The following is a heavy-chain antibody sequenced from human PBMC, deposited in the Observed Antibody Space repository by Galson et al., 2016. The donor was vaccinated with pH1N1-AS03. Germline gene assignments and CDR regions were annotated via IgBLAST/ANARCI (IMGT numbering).Heavy chain of an antibody. CDR2: IESRAAGGTT. V-gene: IGHV3-15*04. D-gene: IGHD3-10*01. CDR1: GFTLSNAW. CDR3: SVRDFD. J-gene: IGHJ4*02. Sequence: SLRLSCAVSGFTLSNAWMTWVRQAPGKGLEYVGRIESRAAGGTTDCAAPVKGRFSISRDDSKNTLYLQMNSLKTEDTAVYYCSVRDFDWGQGTLVTVSS.